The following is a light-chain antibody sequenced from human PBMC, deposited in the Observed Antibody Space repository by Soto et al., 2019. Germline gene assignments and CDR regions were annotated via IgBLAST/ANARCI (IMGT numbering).Light chain of an antibody. J-gene: IGKJ1*01. CDR3: QQHDTWPQT. Sequence: EIVMTQSPATLSVSPGERATLSCRASQGVSSNIAWYQQKPGQAPRLLIYGASTRATGFPVRFSGSGSGTEFTLTINSLQSEDFAIYYCQQHDTWPQTFGQGTKVDIK. CDR2: GAS. V-gene: IGKV3-15*01. CDR1: QGVSSN.